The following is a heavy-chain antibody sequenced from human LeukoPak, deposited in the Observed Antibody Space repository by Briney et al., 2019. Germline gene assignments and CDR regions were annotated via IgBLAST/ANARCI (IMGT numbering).Heavy chain of an antibody. J-gene: IGHJ4*02. D-gene: IGHD1-26*01. Sequence: SETLSLTCTVSGDAITGSSYYWGWIRQSPGKGLEWIGSMYYSGNTYSNPSLESRVTISVDTSKNQFSLKLSSVTAADTAVYYCARGGHGSLPGGDYWGQGTLVTVSS. CDR3: ARGGHGSLPGGDY. CDR2: MYYSGNT. CDR1: GDAITGSSYY. V-gene: IGHV4-39*07.